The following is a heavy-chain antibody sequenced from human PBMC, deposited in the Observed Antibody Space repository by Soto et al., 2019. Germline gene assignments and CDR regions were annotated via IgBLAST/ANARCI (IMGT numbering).Heavy chain of an antibody. CDR1: GFIFSSFA. D-gene: IGHD1-26*01. CDR3: ARDFTQVGPLDF. V-gene: IGHV3-33*01. Sequence: GGSLRLSCAASGFIFSSFALHWVRQAPGKGLEWVAVIRYDGTEKYNGDSVKGRFTISRDNSKNTVYLEMTSLKAEDTAVYYCARDFTQVGPLDFWGQGTLVTVSS. CDR2: IRYDGTEK. J-gene: IGHJ4*02.